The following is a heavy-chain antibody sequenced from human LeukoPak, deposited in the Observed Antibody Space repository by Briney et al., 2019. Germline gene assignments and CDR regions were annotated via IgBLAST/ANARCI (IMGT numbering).Heavy chain of an antibody. V-gene: IGHV3-66*02. CDR1: GFSVSGYY. CDR2: IYSGGDT. CDR3: AKGFFNFED. Sequence: GGSLRLSCAASGFSVSGYYMSWVRQAPGRGLEWVSVIYSGGDTSYVDSVKGRFTVSRDNAKNTVDLHMNGLRPEDTAFYYCAKGFFNFEDWGRGTLVTVSS. J-gene: IGHJ4*02. D-gene: IGHD3-3*01.